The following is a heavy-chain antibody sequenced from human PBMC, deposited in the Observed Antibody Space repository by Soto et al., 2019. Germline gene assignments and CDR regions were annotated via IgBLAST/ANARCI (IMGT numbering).Heavy chain of an antibody. J-gene: IGHJ4*02. Sequence: GGSLRLSCAASGFTFSSYAMSWVRQAPGKGLEWVSAISGSGGSTYYADSVKGRFTISRDNSKNTLYLQMNSLRAEDTAVYYCAKLMVRQWLGKTIDYWGQGTLVTVSS. CDR2: ISGSGGST. CDR1: GFTFSSYA. D-gene: IGHD6-19*01. CDR3: AKLMVRQWLGKTIDY. V-gene: IGHV3-23*01.